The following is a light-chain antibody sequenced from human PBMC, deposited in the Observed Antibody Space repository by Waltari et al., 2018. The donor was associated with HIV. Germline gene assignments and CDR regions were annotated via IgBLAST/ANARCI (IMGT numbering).Light chain of an antibody. CDR3: QTWDNDIAV. V-gene: IGLV3-1*01. J-gene: IGLJ2*01. CDR2: QDS. CDR1: TLGDEF. Sequence: SYELTQPPSMSVSPGQTASITCSGDTLGDEFVYWYQQRPGQSPVMVIYQDSERPSGIPERFSGSNSGNTATLTISGTQATDEADYYCQTWDNDIAVFGGGTKLTVL.